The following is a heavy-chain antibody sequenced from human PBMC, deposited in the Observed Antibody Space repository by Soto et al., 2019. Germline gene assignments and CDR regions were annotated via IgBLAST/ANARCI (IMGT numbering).Heavy chain of an antibody. Sequence: PSETLSLTCSVSGYSISSGYYWGWIRQPPGKGREWIGSIYHSGTTYYNPSLKSRVTISIDMAKNQFSLKLSSVTAADTAVYFCARSLYSSSWYAGNWGQGTLVTVSS. J-gene: IGHJ4*02. CDR3: ARSLYSSSWYAGN. V-gene: IGHV4-38-2*01. CDR1: GYSISSGYY. CDR2: IYHSGTT. D-gene: IGHD6-13*01.